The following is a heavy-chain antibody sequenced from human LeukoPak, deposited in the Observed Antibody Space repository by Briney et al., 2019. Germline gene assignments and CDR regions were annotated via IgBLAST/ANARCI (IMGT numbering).Heavy chain of an antibody. Sequence: GGSLRLSCAASGFTFSNYWMHWVRQGPGMGLVWVSRIQSDGSSTDYADSVKGRFTISRDNSKNTLYLQMNSLRAEDTAVYYCAKDMGSGSYYLADYWGQGTLVTVSS. CDR3: AKDMGSGSYYLADY. J-gene: IGHJ4*02. D-gene: IGHD3-10*01. V-gene: IGHV3-74*01. CDR2: IQSDGSST. CDR1: GFTFSNYW.